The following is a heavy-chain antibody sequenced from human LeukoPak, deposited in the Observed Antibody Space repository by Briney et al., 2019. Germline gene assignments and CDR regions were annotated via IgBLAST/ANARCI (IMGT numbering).Heavy chain of an antibody. CDR2: ISGSGGGT. J-gene: IGHJ4*02. CDR3: AKAEGITMIVVVITPFDY. D-gene: IGHD3-22*01. V-gene: IGHV3-23*01. CDR1: GFTFSSYA. Sequence: GGSLRLSCAASGFTFSSYAMSWVRQAPGKGLEWVSAISGSGGGTYYADSVKGRFTISRDNSKNTLYLQMNRLRADDTAVYYCAKAEGITMIVVVITPFDYWGQGTLVTVSS.